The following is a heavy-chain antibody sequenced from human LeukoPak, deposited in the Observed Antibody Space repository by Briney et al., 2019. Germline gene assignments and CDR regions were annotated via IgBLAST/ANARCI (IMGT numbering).Heavy chain of an antibody. J-gene: IGHJ5*02. CDR2: INHSGST. Sequence: SETLSLTCAVSGGSIRRDGNLWGWIRQPPGKGLEWIGEINHSGSTNYNPSLKSRVTISVDTSKNQFSLKLSSVTAADTAVYYCARGVVVISENWFDPWGQGTLVTVSS. V-gene: IGHV4-34*01. CDR1: GGSIRRDGNL. D-gene: IGHD3-22*01. CDR3: ARGVVVISENWFDP.